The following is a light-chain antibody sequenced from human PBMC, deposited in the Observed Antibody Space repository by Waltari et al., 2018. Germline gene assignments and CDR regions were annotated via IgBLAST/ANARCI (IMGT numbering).Light chain of an antibody. CDR3: QQYDNWPPWT. V-gene: IGKV3-15*01. CDR1: QRVGTS. J-gene: IGKJ1*01. Sequence: EILMTQFPATLSASPGERVTLPCRASQRVGTSLAWYQQKHGQAPSLLIFFPSTRATGVPARFSGSGSGTEFTLTISSLQSEDFAVYYCQQYDNWPPWTFGQGTKVE. CDR2: FPS.